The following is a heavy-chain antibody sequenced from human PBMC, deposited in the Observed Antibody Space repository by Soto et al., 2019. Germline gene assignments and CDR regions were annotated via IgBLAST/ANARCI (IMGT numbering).Heavy chain of an antibody. V-gene: IGHV3-23*01. J-gene: IGHJ6*02. CDR1: GFTFSSYA. D-gene: IGHD4-4*01. CDR2: ISGSGGST. CDR3: AKGDSDYSNRYYYYYGMDV. Sequence: RLSCAASGFTFSSYAMSWVRQAPGKGLEWVSAISGSGGSTYYADSVKGRFTISRDNSKNTLYLQMNSLRAEDTAVYYCAKGDSDYSNRYYYYYGMDVGGQGTTVTVSS.